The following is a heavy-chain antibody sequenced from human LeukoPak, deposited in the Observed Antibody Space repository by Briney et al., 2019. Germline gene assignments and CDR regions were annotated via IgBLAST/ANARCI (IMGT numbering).Heavy chain of an antibody. V-gene: IGHV3-48*02. D-gene: IGHD3-16*01. CDR3: SRARYGDY. Sequence: GGSLRLSCAASGFTFSTYTLNWVRQAPGKGLEWVSSISSTSSTIYYAASVKGRFTISRDNAKSSLFLQMTSLRHEDTAVYYCSRARYGDYWGQGTLVTVSS. CDR2: ISSTSSTI. J-gene: IGHJ4*02. CDR1: GFTFSTYT.